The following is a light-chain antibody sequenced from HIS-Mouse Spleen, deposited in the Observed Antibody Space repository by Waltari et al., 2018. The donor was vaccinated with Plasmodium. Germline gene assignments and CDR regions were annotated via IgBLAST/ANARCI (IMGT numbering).Light chain of an antibody. Sequence: DIQMTQSPSSLSASVGDRVTITRRASQSISSYLNWYQKKPVKAPHHLLYAASSLQIWFPSRFSGSGSGTDFTLTISSLQPEDFATYYCQQSYSTPPTFGGGTKVEIK. CDR1: QSISSY. J-gene: IGKJ4*01. CDR2: AAS. CDR3: QQSYSTPPT. V-gene: IGKV1-39*01.